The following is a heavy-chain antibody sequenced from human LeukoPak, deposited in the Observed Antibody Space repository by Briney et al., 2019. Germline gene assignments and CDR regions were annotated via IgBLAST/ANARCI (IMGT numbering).Heavy chain of an antibody. D-gene: IGHD3-3*01. CDR2: INWNGGST. J-gene: IGHJ4*02. V-gene: IGHV3-20*04. CDR3: ARMAHVRFLEWLLDFDY. CDR1: GFTFDDYG. Sequence: GGSLRLPCAASGFTFDDYGMSWVRQAPGKGLEWVSGINWNGGSTGYADSVKGRFTISRDNAKNSLYLQMNSLRAEDTAVYYCARMAHVRFLEWLLDFDYWGQGTLVTISS.